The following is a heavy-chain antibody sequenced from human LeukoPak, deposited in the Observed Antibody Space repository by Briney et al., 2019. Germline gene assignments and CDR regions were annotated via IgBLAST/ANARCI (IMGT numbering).Heavy chain of an antibody. Sequence: PSETLSLTCAVYGGSFSGYYWSWIRQPPGKGLEWIGYIYYSGSTNYNPSLKSRVTISVDTSKNQFSLKLSSVTAADTAVYYCARMGSGWFPDAFDIWGQGTMVTVSS. CDR3: ARMGSGWFPDAFDI. D-gene: IGHD6-19*01. CDR1: GGSFSGYY. J-gene: IGHJ3*02. CDR2: IYYSGST. V-gene: IGHV4-59*01.